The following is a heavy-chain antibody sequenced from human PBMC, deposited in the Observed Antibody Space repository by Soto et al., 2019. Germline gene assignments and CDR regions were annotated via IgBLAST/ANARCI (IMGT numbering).Heavy chain of an antibody. CDR1: GGSISSSNW. CDR3: ARDWVGDSSSWYPRDYYYGMDV. Sequence: PSETLSLTCAVSGGSISSSNWWSWVRQPPGKGLEWIGEIYHSGSTNYNPSLKSRVTISVDKSKNQFSLKLSSVTAADTAVYYCARDWVGDSSSWYPRDYYYGMDVWGQGTTVTVSS. D-gene: IGHD6-13*01. V-gene: IGHV4-4*02. CDR2: IYHSGST. J-gene: IGHJ6*02.